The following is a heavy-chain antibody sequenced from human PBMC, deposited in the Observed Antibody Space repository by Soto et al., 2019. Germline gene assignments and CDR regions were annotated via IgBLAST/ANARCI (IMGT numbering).Heavy chain of an antibody. V-gene: IGHV5-51*01. J-gene: IGHJ5*02. CDR3: ARHSRYSYALNWFDP. CDR2: IYPGDSDT. D-gene: IGHD5-18*01. Sequence: PGESLKISCKGAGYSFTIYWIGWVRQMPGKGLEWMGIIYPGDSDTRYSPSFQGQVTISADKSISTAYLQWSSLKASDTAMYYCARHSRYSYALNWFDPWGQGTLVTVSS. CDR1: GYSFTIYW.